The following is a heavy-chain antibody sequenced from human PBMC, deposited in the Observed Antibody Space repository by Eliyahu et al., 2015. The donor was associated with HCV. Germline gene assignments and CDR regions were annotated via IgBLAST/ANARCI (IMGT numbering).Heavy chain of an antibody. CDR2: IRTAAEGGTR. CDR3: TTYSGTWFSFDY. J-gene: IGHJ4*02. Sequence: EVQLVESGGGLVKPGGSLRLSCAASGFTFSNAMMSWGRQVPGKGLEWVGRIRTAAEGGTREYAGPVKGRXTISRDDSQNTVYLQMNSLKTEDTAVYYCTTYSGTWFSFDYWGQGTLVTVSS. CDR1: GFTFSNAM. V-gene: IGHV3-15*01. D-gene: IGHD6-13*01.